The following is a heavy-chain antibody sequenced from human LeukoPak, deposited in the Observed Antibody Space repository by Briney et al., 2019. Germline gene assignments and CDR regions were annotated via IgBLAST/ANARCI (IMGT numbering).Heavy chain of an antibody. V-gene: IGHV4-30-4*08. CDR3: ARNLMFIFWSGKRGYFDY. J-gene: IGHJ4*02. Sequence: SQTLSLTCTVSGGSISSGDYYWSWIRQPPGKGLEWIGYIYYSGSTYYNPSLKSRVTISVDTSKNQFSLKLSSVTAADTAVYYCARNLMFIFWSGKRGYFDYWGQGTLVTVSS. CDR1: GGSISSGDYY. D-gene: IGHD3-3*01. CDR2: IYYSGST.